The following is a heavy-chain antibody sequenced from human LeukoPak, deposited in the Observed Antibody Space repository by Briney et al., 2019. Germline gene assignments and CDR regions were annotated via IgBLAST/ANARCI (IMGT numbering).Heavy chain of an antibody. D-gene: IGHD4-17*01. Sequence: GGSLRLSCAASGFTFSSYAMHWVRQAPGKGLEWVAVISYDGSNKYYADSVKGRFTISRDNSKNTLYLQMNSLRAEDTAVYYCARVAIGDYVAFDYWGQGTLVTVSS. J-gene: IGHJ4*02. CDR2: ISYDGSNK. CDR1: GFTFSSYA. V-gene: IGHV3-30-3*01. CDR3: ARVAIGDYVAFDY.